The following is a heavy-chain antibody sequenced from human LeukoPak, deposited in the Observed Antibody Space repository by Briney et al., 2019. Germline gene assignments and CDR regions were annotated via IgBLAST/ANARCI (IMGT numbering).Heavy chain of an antibody. V-gene: IGHV3-33*08. Sequence: PGGSLRLSCAASGFTFSSYAMSWVRQAPGKGLEWVAVIWYDGSNKYYADSVKGRFTISRDNSKNTLYLQMNSLRAEDTAVYYCARDKGGWYYYGMDVWGQGTTVTVSS. CDR3: ARDKGGWYYYGMDV. CDR2: IWYDGSNK. CDR1: GFTFSSYA. D-gene: IGHD6-19*01. J-gene: IGHJ6*02.